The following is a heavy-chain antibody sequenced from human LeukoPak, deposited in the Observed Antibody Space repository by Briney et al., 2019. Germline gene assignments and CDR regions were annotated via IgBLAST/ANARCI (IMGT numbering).Heavy chain of an antibody. CDR2: IKQDGSEK. D-gene: IGHD5-12*01. V-gene: IGHV3-7*03. Sequence: GGSLRLSCAASRFTFSSYWMSWVRQAPGKGLEWVANIKQDGSEKYYVDSVKGRFTISRDNAKNSLYLQLNSLRAEDTAVYYRARARGGYDFDYWGQGTLVTVSS. J-gene: IGHJ4*02. CDR1: RFTFSSYW. CDR3: ARARGGYDFDY.